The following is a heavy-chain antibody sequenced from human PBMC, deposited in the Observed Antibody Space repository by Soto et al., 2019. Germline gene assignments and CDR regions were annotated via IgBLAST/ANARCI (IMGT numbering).Heavy chain of an antibody. CDR3: ARGYSPALGAPWARVNWFDP. Sequence: SETLSLTSTVSVGSVSNYYCSWIRQPPVTGLEWIGYIYYIGSTNYNPSLKSRVTMSVDTSRNQLSLNLTSVTAADTAVYYCARGYSPALGAPWARVNWFDPWGQGTLVTVSS. CDR2: IYYIGST. V-gene: IGHV4-59*02. D-gene: IGHD1-26*01. CDR1: VGSVSNYY. J-gene: IGHJ5*02.